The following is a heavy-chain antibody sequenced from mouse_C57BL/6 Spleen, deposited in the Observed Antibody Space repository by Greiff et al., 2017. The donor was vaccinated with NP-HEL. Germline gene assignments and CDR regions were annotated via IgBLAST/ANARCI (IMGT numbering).Heavy chain of an antibody. J-gene: IGHJ2*01. D-gene: IGHD1-1*01. CDR3: ARNYGSYDFDY. Sequence: QVQLKESGAELARPGASVKLSCKASGYTFTSYGISWVKQRPGQGLEWIGEIYPRSGNTYYTEKFKGKATLTADKSSSTAYMELRSLTSEDSAVYFCARNYGSYDFDYWGQGTTLTVSS. CDR1: GYTFTSYG. CDR2: IYPRSGNT. V-gene: IGHV1-81*01.